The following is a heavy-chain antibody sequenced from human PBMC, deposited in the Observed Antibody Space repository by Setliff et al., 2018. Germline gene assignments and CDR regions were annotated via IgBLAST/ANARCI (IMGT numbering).Heavy chain of an antibody. Sequence: SETLSLTCVVYGGPLSGYTWNWIRQPPGKGLEWIGAINHGGSSTYSPSLKTRVTISVDTSKSQLSLRLASVTAADTAEYYCVRSSPRGSTAGYWYFDFCGRGTLVTVSS. J-gene: IGHJ2*01. CDR3: VRSSPRGSTAGYWYFDF. CDR1: GGPLSGYT. V-gene: IGHV4-34*01. D-gene: IGHD6-13*01. CDR2: INHGGSS.